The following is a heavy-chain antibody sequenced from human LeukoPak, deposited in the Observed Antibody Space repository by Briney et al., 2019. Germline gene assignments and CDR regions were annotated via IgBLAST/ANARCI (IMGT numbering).Heavy chain of an antibody. V-gene: IGHV4-59*01. CDR2: IYYSGST. Sequence: SETLSLTCTVSGGSISSYYWSWIRRSPGKGLEWIGYIYYSGSTNYNPSLKSRVTISVDTSKNQFSLKLSSVTAADTAVYYCARAAGAFDIWGQGTMVTVSS. CDR1: GGSISSYY. J-gene: IGHJ3*02. CDR3: ARAAGAFDI.